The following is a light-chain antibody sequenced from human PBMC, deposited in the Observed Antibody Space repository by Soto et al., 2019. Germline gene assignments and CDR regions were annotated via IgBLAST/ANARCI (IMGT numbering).Light chain of an antibody. Sequence: EIVLTQSPATLSLSPGERAALSCRASQSVGSYVAGYQQKPGHAPRLLIYDASDMATGITARFSGSGSGTNFTPAISSLEPEDFAVYYCQQRSNWPQITFGHGTRLEIK. J-gene: IGKJ5*01. V-gene: IGKV3-11*01. CDR2: DAS. CDR3: QQRSNWPQIT. CDR1: QSVGSY.